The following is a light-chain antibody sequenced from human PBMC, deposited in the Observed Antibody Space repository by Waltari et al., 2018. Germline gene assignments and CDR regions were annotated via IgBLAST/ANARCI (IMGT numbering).Light chain of an antibody. CDR2: TAS. J-gene: IGKJ1*01. CDR1: QTINSY. Sequence: DIQLTQSPSSLSASVGDRVTITCRASQTINSYLNWYQQKPGKVPKVLIYTASTLQSGIPSRFSGSGSGTDFTLTINSLQPEDFATYYCQQTYSLSWTFGQGTKVEIK. CDR3: QQTYSLSWT. V-gene: IGKV1-39*01.